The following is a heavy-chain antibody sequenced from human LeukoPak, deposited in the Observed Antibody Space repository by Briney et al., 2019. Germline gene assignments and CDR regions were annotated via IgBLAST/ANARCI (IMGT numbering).Heavy chain of an antibody. D-gene: IGHD3-10*01. V-gene: IGHV3-9*01. CDR2: ISWNSGSI. CDR3: ASGWFGELSITYYFDY. J-gene: IGHJ4*02. Sequence: GGSLRLSCAASGFTFDDYAMHWVRQAPGKGLEWVSGISWNSGSIGYADSVKGRFTISRDNAKNSLYLQMNSLRAEDTAVYYCASGWFGELSITYYFDYWGQGTLVTVSS. CDR1: GFTFDDYA.